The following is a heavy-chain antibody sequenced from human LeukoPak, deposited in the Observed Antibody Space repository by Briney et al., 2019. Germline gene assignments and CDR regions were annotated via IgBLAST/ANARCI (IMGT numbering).Heavy chain of an antibody. J-gene: IGHJ5*02. D-gene: IGHD2-15*01. CDR2: ISGYNGNT. Sequence: GASVKVSCKASGYTFTSYGISWVRQAPGQGLEWMGWISGYNGNTNYAQKLQGRVTMTTDTSTSTAYMELRSLRSDDTAVYYCARDKNCSGGSCYSVWHWFDPWGQGTLVTVSS. CDR3: ARDKNCSGGSCYSVWHWFDP. CDR1: GYTFTSYG. V-gene: IGHV1-18*01.